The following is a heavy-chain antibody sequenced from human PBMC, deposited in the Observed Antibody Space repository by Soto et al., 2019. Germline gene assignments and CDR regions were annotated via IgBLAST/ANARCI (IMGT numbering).Heavy chain of an antibody. D-gene: IGHD3-10*01. CDR2: IYYSGST. CDR3: ARTMVRGVISSPSFDY. V-gene: IGHV4-39*07. CDR1: GGSISSSSYY. Sequence: PSETLSLTCTVSGGSISSSSYYWGWIRQPPGKGLEWIGSIYYSGSTYYNPSLKSRVTISVDTSKNQFSLKLSSVTAADTAVYYCARTMVRGVISSPSFDYWGQGTLVTVSS. J-gene: IGHJ4*02.